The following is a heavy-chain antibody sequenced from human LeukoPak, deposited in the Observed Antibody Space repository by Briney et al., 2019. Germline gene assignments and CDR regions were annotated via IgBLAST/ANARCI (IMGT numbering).Heavy chain of an antibody. CDR1: GFTFSSYS. D-gene: IGHD3-22*01. CDR3: TRDLKRRVYYDSSGSDDAFDI. CDR2: ISSSSSYI. J-gene: IGHJ3*02. V-gene: IGHV3-21*01. Sequence: GGSLRLSCAASGFTFSSYSMNWVRQAPGKGLEWVSSISSSSSYIYYADSVKGRFTISRDNAKNSLYLQMNSLRAEDTAVYYCTRDLKRRVYYDSSGSDDAFDIWGQGTMVTVSS.